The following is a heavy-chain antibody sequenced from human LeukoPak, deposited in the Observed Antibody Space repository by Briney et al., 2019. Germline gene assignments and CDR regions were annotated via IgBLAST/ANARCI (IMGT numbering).Heavy chain of an antibody. V-gene: IGHV4-34*01. Sequence: SETLSLACAVYGGSFSGYYWSWIRQPPGKGLEWIGEINHSGSTNYNPSLKSRVTISVDTSKNQFSLKLSSVTAADTAVYYCATLTRGYYYGSGSYNYWGQGTLVTVSS. CDR2: INHSGST. J-gene: IGHJ4*02. CDR1: GGSFSGYY. CDR3: ATLTRGYYYGSGSYNY. D-gene: IGHD3-10*01.